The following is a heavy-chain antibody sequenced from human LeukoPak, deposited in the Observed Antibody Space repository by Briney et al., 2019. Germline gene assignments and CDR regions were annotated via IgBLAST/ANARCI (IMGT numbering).Heavy chain of an antibody. J-gene: IGHJ3*02. CDR2: ISWNSGSI. Sequence: TEGSLRLSCAASGFTFDDYAMHWVRQAPGKGLEWVSGISWNSGSIGYADSVKGRFTISRDNAKNSLYLQMNSLRAEDTALYYCAKDIKYCSSTSCYADYAFDIWGQGTMVTVSS. V-gene: IGHV3-9*01. CDR3: AKDIKYCSSTSCYADYAFDI. D-gene: IGHD2-2*01. CDR1: GFTFDDYA.